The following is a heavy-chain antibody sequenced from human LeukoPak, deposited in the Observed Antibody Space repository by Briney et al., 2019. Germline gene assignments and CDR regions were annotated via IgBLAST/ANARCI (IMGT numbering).Heavy chain of an antibody. CDR2: INAGNGNT. CDR3: AREVYGDAFDI. CDR1: GYTFTSYA. J-gene: IGHJ3*02. D-gene: IGHD5/OR15-5a*01. Sequence: ASVKVSCKSSGYTFTSYAMHWVRHAPGQRLELMGWINAGNGNTKYSQEFQGRVTITRDTSSSTAYMEMSSLRSEDMAAYYCAREVYGDAFDIWGQGTMVTVSS. V-gene: IGHV1-3*03.